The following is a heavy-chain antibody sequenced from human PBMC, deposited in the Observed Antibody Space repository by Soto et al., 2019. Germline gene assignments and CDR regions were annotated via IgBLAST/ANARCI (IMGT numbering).Heavy chain of an antibody. Sequence: QVQLVQSGPEVKKPGASVRVSCKASGYTFTMFGINWVRQAPGQGPEWMGWISAYNGKSYYAQEFQGRVSMTTDTSTSTAYLELKSLRSADTALYYCARIHRYGDAPPDYWGQGTLVTVSS. D-gene: IGHD4-17*01. CDR2: ISAYNGKS. V-gene: IGHV1-18*04. CDR1: GYTFTMFG. CDR3: ARIHRYGDAPPDY. J-gene: IGHJ4*02.